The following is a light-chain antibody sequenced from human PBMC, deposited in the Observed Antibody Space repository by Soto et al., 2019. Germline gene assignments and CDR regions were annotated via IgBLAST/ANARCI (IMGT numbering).Light chain of an antibody. V-gene: IGKV3-20*01. J-gene: IGKJ2*03. CDR2: ATS. CDR3: QQYGDGNSPRYS. Sequence: EVVLTQSPGTLSLSPGERVTLSCRASQSISSIYLAWYQQKPGQAPRLVIYATSSRATGIPDRFSGSGSGTDFTLTISRLEPEDFAVYYCQQYGDGNSPRYSFGHGTRLDIK. CDR1: QSISSIY.